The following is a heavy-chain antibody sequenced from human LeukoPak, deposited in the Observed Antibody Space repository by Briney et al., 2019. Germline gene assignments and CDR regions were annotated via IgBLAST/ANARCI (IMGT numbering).Heavy chain of an antibody. CDR3: ARDILTGYGSFDP. CDR2: IIPIFGTA. CDR1: GGTFSSYA. J-gene: IGHJ5*02. V-gene: IGHV1-69*06. Sequence: SVKVSCKASGGTFSSYAISWVRQAPGQGLEWMGGIIPIFGTANYAQKFQGGVTITADKSTSTAYMELSSLRSEDTAVYYCARDILTGYGSFDPWGQGTLVTVSS. D-gene: IGHD3-9*01.